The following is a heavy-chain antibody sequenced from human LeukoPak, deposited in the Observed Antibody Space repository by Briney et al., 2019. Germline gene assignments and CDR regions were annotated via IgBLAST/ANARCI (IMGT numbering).Heavy chain of an antibody. V-gene: IGHV3-23*01. D-gene: IGHD6-19*01. Sequence: PGGSLRLSCAASGFTFSSYAMSWVRQAPGKGLEWVSAISGSGGSTYYADSVKGRFTISGDNSKNTPYLQMNSLRAEDTAVYYCAKDRGSRTVAGTRSDYWGQGTLVTVSS. J-gene: IGHJ4*02. CDR1: GFTFSSYA. CDR2: ISGSGGST. CDR3: AKDRGSRTVAGTRSDY.